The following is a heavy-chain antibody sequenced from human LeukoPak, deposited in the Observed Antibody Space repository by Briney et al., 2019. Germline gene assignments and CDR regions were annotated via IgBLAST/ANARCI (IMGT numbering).Heavy chain of an antibody. J-gene: IGHJ3*02. Sequence: SVKVSCKASGGTFSSYTISWVRQAPGQGLEWMGRIIPILGIANYAQEFQGRVTITADKSTSTAYMELSSLRSEDTAVYYCAPSRYYSRALDIWGQGTMVTVSS. V-gene: IGHV1-69*02. CDR3: APSRYYSRALDI. D-gene: IGHD3-10*01. CDR1: GGTFSSYT. CDR2: IIPILGIA.